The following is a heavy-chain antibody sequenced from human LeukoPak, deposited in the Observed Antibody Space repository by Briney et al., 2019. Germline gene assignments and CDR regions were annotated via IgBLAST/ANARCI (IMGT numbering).Heavy chain of an antibody. J-gene: IGHJ4*02. D-gene: IGHD5-24*01. CDR3: AGWLQL. CDR2: ISSGGSTK. V-gene: IGHV3-48*03. Sequence: GGSLRLSCAASGFTFSSYEMDWVRQAPGKGLEWVSYISSGGSTKDYADSVKGRFTISRDSAKNSLYLQMNSLRAEDTAIYYCAGWLQLWGQGTLVTVSS. CDR1: GFTFSSYE.